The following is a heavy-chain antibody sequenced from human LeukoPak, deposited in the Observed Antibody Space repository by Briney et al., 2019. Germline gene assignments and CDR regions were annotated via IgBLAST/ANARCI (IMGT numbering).Heavy chain of an antibody. CDR1: GFTFSSYA. J-gene: IGHJ4*02. D-gene: IGHD6-13*01. CDR3: ARVLYTSTWYSKYIDY. CDR2: VSYDGSNK. V-gene: IGHV3-30-3*01. Sequence: GGSLRLSCATSGFTFSSYAMHWVRQAPGKGLEWVALVSYDGSNKNCADSVKGRFTISRDNSKNTLYLQMNSLRVEDTAVYYCARVLYTSTWYSKYIDYWGQGTLVTVSS.